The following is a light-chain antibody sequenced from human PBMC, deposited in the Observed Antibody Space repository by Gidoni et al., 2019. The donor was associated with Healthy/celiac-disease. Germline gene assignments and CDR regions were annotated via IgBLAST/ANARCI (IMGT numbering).Light chain of an antibody. Sequence: EILLTQSPATLSLSPGERGTLSCRASQSVSSYLAWYQQKPGQAPRLLIYDASNRATGIPARFRGRGSGTDFTLTISSLEPEDFAVYYCQQRSNWLITFXXXTRLEIK. CDR1: QSVSSY. J-gene: IGKJ5*01. CDR2: DAS. V-gene: IGKV3-11*01. CDR3: QQRSNWLIT.